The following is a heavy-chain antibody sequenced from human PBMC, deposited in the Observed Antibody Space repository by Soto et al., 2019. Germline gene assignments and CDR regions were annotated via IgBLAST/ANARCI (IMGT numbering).Heavy chain of an antibody. Sequence: GWSLRLSCAASGFPFSSYSMNWVRQAPGKGLEWVSYISSSGSTIYYADSVKGRFTISRDNAKNSLYLQMNSLRAEDTAVYYCAREEFGVVMDVWGQGTTVTVFS. CDR1: GFPFSSYS. CDR3: AREEFGVVMDV. D-gene: IGHD3-3*01. J-gene: IGHJ6*02. CDR2: ISSSGSTI. V-gene: IGHV3-48*04.